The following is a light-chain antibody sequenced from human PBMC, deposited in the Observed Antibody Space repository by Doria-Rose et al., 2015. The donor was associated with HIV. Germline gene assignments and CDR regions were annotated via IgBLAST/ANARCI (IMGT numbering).Light chain of an antibody. CDR2: DGS. Sequence: EIVLTQSPGTLSLSPGERATLSCRASQSFSSTYLAWYQQKPGQAPSLLIYDGSTRATGIPDRSSASGSVTDLPLTINRLEPEDFALYYCRQYGTSWTFGQGTKVEI. V-gene: IGKV3-20*01. J-gene: IGKJ1*01. CDR3: RQYGTSWT. CDR1: QSFSSTY.